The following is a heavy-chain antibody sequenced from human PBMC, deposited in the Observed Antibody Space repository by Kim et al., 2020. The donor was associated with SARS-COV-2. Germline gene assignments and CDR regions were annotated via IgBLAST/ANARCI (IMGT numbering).Heavy chain of an antibody. V-gene: IGHV3-48*03. J-gene: IGHJ4*02. CDR2: ITISGGTGGAI. D-gene: IGHD6-13*01. CDR1: GFIFSDFE. Sequence: GGSLRLSCRGSGFIFSDFEMTWVRQAPGKGLEWVSYITISGGTGGAIYYADSVKGRFTVSRDNARNSLFLQMDSLRSDDTGVYYCARDQRRGKPAYWGQGTLVTVSS. CDR3: ARDQRRGKPAY.